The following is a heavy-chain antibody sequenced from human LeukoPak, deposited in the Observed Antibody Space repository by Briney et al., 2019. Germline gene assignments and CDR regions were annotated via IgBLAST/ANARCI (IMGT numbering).Heavy chain of an antibody. D-gene: IGHD3-22*01. CDR2: IYYSGTT. CDR3: ARKAPYYSDGSGPLGTYYFDY. J-gene: IGHJ4*02. Sequence: SETLSLTCTVSGGSISSSSYYCGWIRQPPCKALEWIGSIYYSGTTYYNPSLKSRVTISVDTSKNQFSLKVSSVTAADTAVYYCARKAPYYSDGSGPLGTYYFDYWGQGTLVTVSS. CDR1: GGSISSSSYY. V-gene: IGHV4-39*07.